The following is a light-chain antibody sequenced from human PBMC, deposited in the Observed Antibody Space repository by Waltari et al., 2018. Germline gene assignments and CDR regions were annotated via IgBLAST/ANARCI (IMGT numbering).Light chain of an antibody. Sequence: IVLTQSQATLSLSPGERANPSCRASQSVSRSLAWYQQKPGQAPRLLICDAANRATGIPARFSGSGSGTDFTLTISSLAPEDFAVYYCQQHSNWPPTFTFGPGTKVDI. V-gene: IGKV3-11*01. J-gene: IGKJ3*01. CDR2: DAA. CDR1: QSVSRS. CDR3: QQHSNWPPTFT.